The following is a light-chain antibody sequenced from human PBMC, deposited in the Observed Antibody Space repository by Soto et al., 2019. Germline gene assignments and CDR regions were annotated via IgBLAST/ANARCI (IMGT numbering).Light chain of an antibody. CDR2: GAS. Sequence: EIVMTQSPATLSVSPGEGATLSCRASQSISSNLAWYQQKPGQAPKLLIYGASTSATGFPARFSGSGSGTEFTLTISSLQSEDCEVYYCQQYNDWPLTFGGGTKVEIK. V-gene: IGKV3-15*01. J-gene: IGKJ4*01. CDR3: QQYNDWPLT. CDR1: QSISSN.